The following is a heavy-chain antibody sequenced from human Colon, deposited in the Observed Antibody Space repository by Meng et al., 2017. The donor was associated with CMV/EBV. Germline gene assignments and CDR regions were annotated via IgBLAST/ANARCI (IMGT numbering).Heavy chain of an antibody. V-gene: IGHV1-2*02. CDR2: INPNSGGT. J-gene: IGHJ6*02. Sequence: ASVKVSCKASGYTFTGYYMHWVRQAPGQGLEWMGWINPNSGGTNYAQKFQGRVTMTRDTSISTAYMELSRLRSDDTAVYYCAGSVEYGGYGYYYYGMDVWGQGTTVTVSS. CDR1: GYTFTGYY. D-gene: IGHD5-12*01. CDR3: AGSVEYGGYGYYYYGMDV.